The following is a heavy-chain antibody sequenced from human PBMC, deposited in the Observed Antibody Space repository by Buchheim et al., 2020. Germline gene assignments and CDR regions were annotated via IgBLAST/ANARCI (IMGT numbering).Heavy chain of an antibody. Sequence: QVQLVESGGGVVQPGRSLRLSCAASGFTFSSYAMHWVRQAPGKGLEWVAVISYDGSNKYYADSVKGRFTISRDNSKNTLYLQMNSLRAEDTAVYYCAREAQAVSVGNFDYWGQGTL. CDR1: GFTFSSYA. D-gene: IGHD2-15*01. J-gene: IGHJ4*02. V-gene: IGHV3-30-3*01. CDR3: AREAQAVSVGNFDY. CDR2: ISYDGSNK.